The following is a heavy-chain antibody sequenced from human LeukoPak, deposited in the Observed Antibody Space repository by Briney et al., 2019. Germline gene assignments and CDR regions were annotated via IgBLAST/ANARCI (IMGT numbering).Heavy chain of an antibody. D-gene: IGHD3-3*01. Sequence: GGSLRLSCAASGFTFRGYGMHWVRQAPGKGREWVAFIRNDGSNKYHADSVKGRFTISRDNSKNTLYLQMNSLRAEDTAVYYCAKDLTLRFLEWSFDYWGQGTLVTVSS. CDR3: AKDLTLRFLEWSFDY. CDR2: IRNDGSNK. V-gene: IGHV3-30*02. J-gene: IGHJ4*02. CDR1: GFTFRGYG.